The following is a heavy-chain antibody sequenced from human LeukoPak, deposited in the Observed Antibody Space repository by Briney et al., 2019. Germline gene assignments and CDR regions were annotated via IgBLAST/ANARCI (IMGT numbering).Heavy chain of an antibody. CDR3: ARGGYYGSGNDFRFDP. D-gene: IGHD3-10*01. V-gene: IGHV4-39*07. Sequence: SETLSLTCIVSGGSISSSSSYWGWIRQPPGKGLEYLGSIYYSGTTYYNPSLKSRVTILVDTSKNQFSLRLSSVTAADTAVYYCARGGYYGSGNDFRFDPWGQGTLVTVSS. CDR1: GGSISSSSSY. CDR2: IYYSGTT. J-gene: IGHJ5*02.